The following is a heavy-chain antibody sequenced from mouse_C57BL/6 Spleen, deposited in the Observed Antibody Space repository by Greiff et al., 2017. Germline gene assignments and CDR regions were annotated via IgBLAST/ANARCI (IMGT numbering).Heavy chain of an antibody. Sequence: QVHVKQSGAELVRPGASVTLSCKASGYTFTDYEMHWVKQTPVHGLEWIGAIDPETGGTAYNQKFKGKAILTADKSSSPAYMELRSLTSEDSAVYYCTRRTICDGFIFDYWGQGTTLTVSS. CDR2: IDPETGGT. J-gene: IGHJ2*01. CDR1: GYTFTDYE. D-gene: IGHD2-3*01. V-gene: IGHV1-15*01. CDR3: TRRTICDGFIFDY.